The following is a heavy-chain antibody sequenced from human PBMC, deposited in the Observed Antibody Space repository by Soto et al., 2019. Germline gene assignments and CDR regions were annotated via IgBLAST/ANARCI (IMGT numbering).Heavy chain of an antibody. V-gene: IGHV3-15*07. CDR2: IRSKTDGGTP. CDR1: GFTFTNAW. Sequence: EVQLVECGGGLVKPGESLRLSCAASGFTFTNAWMNWVRQAPGKGLEWVGRIRSKTDGGTPDYAAPVKGRFTISRDDSKNTLYVPMNRLKTEDTAIYYCTTEKGYWGQGTLVTVSS. CDR3: TTEKGY. J-gene: IGHJ4*02.